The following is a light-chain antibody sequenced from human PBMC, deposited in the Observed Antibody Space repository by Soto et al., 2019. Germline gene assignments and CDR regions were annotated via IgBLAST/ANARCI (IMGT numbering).Light chain of an antibody. J-gene: IGKJ2*01. CDR1: QRVSTN. CDR3: QQYNTWPPYT. CDR2: GAS. V-gene: IGKV3-15*01. Sequence: EIVMTQSPATLSVSPGERATLSCRASQRVSTNLAWYQQKPGQAPRLLIYGASTRATGIPARFSGSGSGTDFTLNINRLQSEDVAVYFCQQYNTWPPYTFGQGTKLEIK.